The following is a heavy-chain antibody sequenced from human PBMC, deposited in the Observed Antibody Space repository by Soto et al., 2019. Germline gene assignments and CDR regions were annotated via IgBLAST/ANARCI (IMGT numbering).Heavy chain of an antibody. V-gene: IGHV3-7*01. J-gene: IGHJ4*02. CDR1: GFTFKTYW. CDR2: IKEDGSDK. CDR3: ERFTRGRSGDY. D-gene: IGHD3-3*01. Sequence: GGSLRLSCVASGFTFKTYWMSWVRQAPGKGLEWVANIKEDGSDKYYVDSVKGRFTISRDNAKNLLYLQMNSLGAGDTAMYYCERFTRGRSGDYWGQGTLVTVSS.